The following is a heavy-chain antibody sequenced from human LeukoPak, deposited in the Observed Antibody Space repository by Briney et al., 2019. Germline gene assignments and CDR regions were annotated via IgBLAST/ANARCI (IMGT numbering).Heavy chain of an antibody. J-gene: IGHJ2*01. V-gene: IGHV3-74*01. D-gene: IGHD4-17*01. CDR1: GFTFSGYW. CDR3: ARDTGWYFDL. CDR2: ITGDGSST. Sequence: GGSLRLSCAASGFTFSGYWMHWVRQVPGKGLVWVSRITGDGSSTTYADSVKGRFTISRDNAKNTVFLQMISLRAEDTAVYYCARDTGWYFDLWGRGALVTVSS.